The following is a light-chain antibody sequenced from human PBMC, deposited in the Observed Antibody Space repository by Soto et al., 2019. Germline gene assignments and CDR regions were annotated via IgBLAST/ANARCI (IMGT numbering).Light chain of an antibody. J-gene: IGKJ1*01. Sequence: EIVLTQSPATLSLSPGARAPLSCRARQSVSSYLAWYQQKPGQAPRLLIYDSSNRATGIPARFSGSGSGTDFTLTISSLESEDFAVYYCQQRSNWPPTFGQGTKVDIK. CDR2: DSS. CDR1: QSVSSY. V-gene: IGKV3-11*01. CDR3: QQRSNWPPT.